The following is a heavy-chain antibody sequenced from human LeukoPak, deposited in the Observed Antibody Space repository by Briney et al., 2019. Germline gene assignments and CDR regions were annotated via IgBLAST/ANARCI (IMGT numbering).Heavy chain of an antibody. V-gene: IGHV7-4-1*02. CDR1: GYTFTSYA. J-gene: IGHJ6*03. D-gene: IGHD4-23*01. CDR3: ASGPDYGGDGPYYYYYMDV. CDR2: INTNTGNP. Sequence: ASVKVSCKASGYTFTSYAMNWVRQASGQGLEWMGWINTNTGNPTYAQGFTGRFVFSLDTSVSTAYLQISSLKAEDTAVYYCASGPDYGGDGPYYYYYMDVWGKGTTVTVSS.